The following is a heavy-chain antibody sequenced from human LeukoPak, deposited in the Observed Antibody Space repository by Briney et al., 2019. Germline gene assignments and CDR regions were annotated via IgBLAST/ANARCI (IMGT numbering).Heavy chain of an antibody. D-gene: IGHD6-19*01. CDR2: VYHTGST. V-gene: IGHV4-61*08. J-gene: IGHJ5*02. Sequence: PSETLSLTCIVSGDPVSRGGYYWSWIRQPTGKELEWIGYVYHTGSTNYNPSLKSRVTISVDTSKNEFSLKMTSVTAAYTAVYYCARGFASGWYSRYDPWGQGTLVTVSS. CDR3: ARGFASGWYSRYDP. CDR1: GDPVSRGGYY.